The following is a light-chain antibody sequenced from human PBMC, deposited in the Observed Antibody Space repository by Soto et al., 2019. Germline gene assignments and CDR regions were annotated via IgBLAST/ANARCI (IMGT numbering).Light chain of an antibody. CDR2: EGS. V-gene: IGLV2-23*01. CDR3: CSYAGSSTWV. Sequence: QSVLTQPASVSGSPGQSITISCTGTSSDVGSHDVVSWYQHHPGKAPKVMIYEGSKRPSGVSNRFSASKSGNTASLTISGLQAEDEADYYCCSYAGSSTWVFGGGTKVTVL. CDR1: SSDVGSHDV. J-gene: IGLJ2*01.